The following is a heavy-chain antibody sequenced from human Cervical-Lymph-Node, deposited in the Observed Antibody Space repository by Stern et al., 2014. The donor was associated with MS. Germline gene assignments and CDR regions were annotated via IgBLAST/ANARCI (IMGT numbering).Heavy chain of an antibody. Sequence: EVQLVESGGGLVKPGGSLRLSCAASGFTFSSYSMNWVRQAPGKGLEWVSSISSSSSYIYYADSVKGRFTISRDNAKNSLYLQMNSLRAEDTAVYYCAGAYLKGPDDYWGQGTLVTVSS. CDR1: GFTFSSYS. CDR3: AGAYLKGPDDY. CDR2: ISSSSSYI. J-gene: IGHJ4*02. D-gene: IGHD2/OR15-2a*01. V-gene: IGHV3-21*01.